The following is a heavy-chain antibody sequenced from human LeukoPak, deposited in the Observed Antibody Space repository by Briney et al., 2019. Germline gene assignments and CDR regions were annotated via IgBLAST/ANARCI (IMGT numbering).Heavy chain of an antibody. CDR3: ARAVRGYSYGLGY. J-gene: IGHJ4*02. V-gene: IGHV1-2*02. CDR1: GYTSTGYY. Sequence: ASVKVSCKVSGYTSTGYYMHWVRQAPGQGREWMGWINPNSGGTNYAQKFQGRVTMTRDTSISTAYMELSRLRSDDTAVYYCARAVRGYSYGLGYWGQGTLVTVSS. D-gene: IGHD5-18*01. CDR2: INPNSGGT.